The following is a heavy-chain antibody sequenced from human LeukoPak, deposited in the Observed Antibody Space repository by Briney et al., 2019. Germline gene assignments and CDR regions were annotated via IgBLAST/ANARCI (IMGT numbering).Heavy chain of an antibody. Sequence: TSETLSLTCTVSGGSISSGGYYWSWIRQHPGKGLEWIGYIYYSGSTYYNPSLKSRVTITVDTSKNQFSLKLSSVTAADTDVYYCARVNSSSWYYSDYWGQGTLATVSS. CDR1: GGSISSGGYY. CDR2: IYYSGST. D-gene: IGHD6-13*01. V-gene: IGHV4-31*03. CDR3: ARVNSSSWYYSDY. J-gene: IGHJ4*02.